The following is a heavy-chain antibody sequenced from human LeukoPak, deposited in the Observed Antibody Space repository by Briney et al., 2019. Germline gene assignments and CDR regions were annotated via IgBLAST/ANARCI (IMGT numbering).Heavy chain of an antibody. Sequence: SETLSLTCTVSGGSISYYYWHWIRQPPGKGLEWIGSIYYSGSTSYYPSLKSRVTISVDTSKNQFSLKLTSVTAADTAVYYCARELPDQTIDFWGQGTLVTVSS. CDR3: ARELPDQTIDF. CDR2: IYYSGST. CDR1: GGSISYYY. J-gene: IGHJ4*02. V-gene: IGHV4-39*02. D-gene: IGHD1-26*01.